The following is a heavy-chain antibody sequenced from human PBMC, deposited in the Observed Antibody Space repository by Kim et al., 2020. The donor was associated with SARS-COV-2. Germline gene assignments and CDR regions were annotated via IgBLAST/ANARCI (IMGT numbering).Heavy chain of an antibody. J-gene: IGHJ4*02. Sequence: YNDYAVSVKSRITINPDTSKNQFSLQLNSVTPEDTAVYYCARGSRAAADYWGQGTLVTVSS. CDR2: YN. V-gene: IGHV6-1*01. D-gene: IGHD6-13*01. CDR3: ARGSRAAADY.